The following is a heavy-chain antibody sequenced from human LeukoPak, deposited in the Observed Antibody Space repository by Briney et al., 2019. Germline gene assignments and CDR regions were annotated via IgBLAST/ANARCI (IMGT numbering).Heavy chain of an antibody. CDR2: IYYSGST. CDR1: GGSISSGGYY. Sequence: PSETLSLTCTVSGGSISSGGYYWSWIRQHPGKGLEWIGYIYYSGSTYYNPSLKSRVTISVGTSNNQFSLKLSSVTVADTAVYYCARDSRQRYFDYWGQGTLVTVSS. J-gene: IGHJ4*02. V-gene: IGHV4-31*03. CDR3: ARDSRQRYFDY.